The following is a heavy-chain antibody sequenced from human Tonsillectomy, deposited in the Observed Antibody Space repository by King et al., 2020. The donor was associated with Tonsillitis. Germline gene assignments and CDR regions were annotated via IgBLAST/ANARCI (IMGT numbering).Heavy chain of an antibody. CDR3: ATPPYYYGTGDY. CDR1: GVSFSSYY. D-gene: IGHD3-10*01. J-gene: IGHJ4*02. CDR2: INHSGST. Sequence: VQLQQWGAGLLKPSETLSLTCTVYGVSFSSYYWSWIRQSPGKGLEWIGEINHSGSTNYNPSLKSRVTISVDTSKMQLSLKLSSVTAADTAVYYCATPPYYYGTGDYWGQGTLVTVSS. V-gene: IGHV4-34*01.